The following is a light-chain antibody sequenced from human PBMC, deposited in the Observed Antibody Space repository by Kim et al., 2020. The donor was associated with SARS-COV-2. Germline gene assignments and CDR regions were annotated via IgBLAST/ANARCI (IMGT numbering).Light chain of an antibody. CDR1: EGINGNY. J-gene: IGKJ4*01. Sequence: PGDTASFSCRASEGINGNYLAWYQQSPGQAPRLLIYGASTRATDIPDRFSGSGSGIDFTLTITRLEPEDFAVYVCQQYGGSPLTFGGGTKEDI. CDR3: QQYGGSPLT. V-gene: IGKV3-20*01. CDR2: GAS.